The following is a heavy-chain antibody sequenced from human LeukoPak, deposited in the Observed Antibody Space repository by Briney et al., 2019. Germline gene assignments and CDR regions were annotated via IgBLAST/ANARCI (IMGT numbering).Heavy chain of an antibody. D-gene: IGHD4-23*01. V-gene: IGHV3-23*01. CDR1: GFTFSSYA. J-gene: IGHJ1*01. Sequence: PGGSLRLSCAASGFTFSSYAMSWVRQAPGKGLEWVSAITGVGHTTYYADSVKGRFTISRDNSKNTLYLQMNSPRAEDTAVYYYAKDYGANHLEGGFQHWGQGTLVTVSS. CDR3: AKDYGANHLEGGFQH. CDR2: ITGVGHTT.